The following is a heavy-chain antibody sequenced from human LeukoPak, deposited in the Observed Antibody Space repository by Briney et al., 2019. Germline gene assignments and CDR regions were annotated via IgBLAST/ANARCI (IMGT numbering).Heavy chain of an antibody. CDR3: TTDQIY. CDR1: GFTFNNAW. CDR2: IKSKTNGGTT. Sequence: PGGSLRLSCAASGFTFNNAWMSWVRQAPGKGLEWVGRIKSKTNGGTTDYAAPVKGRITISRDGSKNMLYLQMSSLKTEDTAVYYCTTDQIYWGQGTLVTVSS. J-gene: IGHJ4*02. V-gene: IGHV3-15*01.